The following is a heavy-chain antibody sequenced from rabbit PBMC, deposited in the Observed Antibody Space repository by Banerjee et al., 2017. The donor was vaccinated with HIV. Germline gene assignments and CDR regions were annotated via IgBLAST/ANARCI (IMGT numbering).Heavy chain of an antibody. V-gene: IGHV1S40*01. J-gene: IGHJ3*01. CDR1: GFSFSSSYY. CDR3: ARDLAGVIGWNFGL. Sequence: QSLEESGGDLVKPGASLTLTCTASGFSFSSSYYMCWVRQAPGKGLEWIACIDAGSSGSTYYASWVISRFTISKTSSTTVALQMTSLTAADTATYFCARDLAGVIGWNFGLWGQGTLVTVS. CDR2: IDAGSSGST. D-gene: IGHD4-1*01.